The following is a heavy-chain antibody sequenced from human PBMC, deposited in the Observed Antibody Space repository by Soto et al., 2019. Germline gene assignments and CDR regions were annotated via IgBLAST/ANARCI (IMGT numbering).Heavy chain of an antibody. Sequence: ASVKVSCKASGYTFIGYYIHWVRQAPGQGLEWMGWINPHSGGTSYAQKFLGWVTMTRDTSISTAYMELSRLRSDDTAVYYCASYRGWLGPDNWFDPWGQGTPVTVS. V-gene: IGHV1-2*04. D-gene: IGHD6-19*01. CDR2: INPHSGGT. CDR3: ASYRGWLGPDNWFDP. CDR1: GYTFIGYY. J-gene: IGHJ5*02.